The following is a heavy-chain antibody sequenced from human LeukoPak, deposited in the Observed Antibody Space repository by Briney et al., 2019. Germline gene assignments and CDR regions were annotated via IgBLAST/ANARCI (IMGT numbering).Heavy chain of an antibody. CDR1: GGSISSGDYY. Sequence: PSETLSLTCTVSGGSISSGDYYWSWIRQPPGKGLEWIGYIYYSGSTYYNPSLKSRVTISVDTSKNQFSLKLSSVTAADTAVYYCARSNDFWTGYYEKWGQGTLVTVSS. CDR2: IYYSGST. CDR3: ARSNDFWTGYYEK. V-gene: IGHV4-30-4*01. D-gene: IGHD3/OR15-3a*01. J-gene: IGHJ4*02.